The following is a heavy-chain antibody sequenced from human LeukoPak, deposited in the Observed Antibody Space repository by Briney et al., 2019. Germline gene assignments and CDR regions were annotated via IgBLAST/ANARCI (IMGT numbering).Heavy chain of an antibody. Sequence: ASVKVSCKASGYTFTSYGISWVRQAPGQGLEWMGGIIPIFGTANYAQKFQGRVTITADESTSTAYMELSSLRSEDTAVYYCARERSGYSSGRYGMDVWGQGTTVTVSS. CDR3: ARERSGYSSGRYGMDV. CDR1: GYTFTSYG. CDR2: IIPIFGTA. D-gene: IGHD6-19*01. V-gene: IGHV1-69*13. J-gene: IGHJ6*02.